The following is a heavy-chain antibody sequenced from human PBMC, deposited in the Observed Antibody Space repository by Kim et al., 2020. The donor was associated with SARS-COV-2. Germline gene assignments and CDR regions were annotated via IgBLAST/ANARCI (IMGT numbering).Heavy chain of an antibody. D-gene: IGHD1-26*01. CDR3: AKVGLRGSGSYTNWFDP. V-gene: IGHV3-30*02. Sequence: VKGRFTISRDNSKNTLYLQMNSLRAEDTAVYYCAKVGLRGSGSYTNWFDPWGQGTLVTVSS. J-gene: IGHJ5*02.